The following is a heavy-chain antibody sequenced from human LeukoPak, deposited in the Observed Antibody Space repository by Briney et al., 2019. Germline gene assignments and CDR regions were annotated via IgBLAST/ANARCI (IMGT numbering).Heavy chain of an antibody. J-gene: IGHJ4*02. CDR2: IVPTASDR. D-gene: IGHD1-14*01. CDR3: ATETNGRHYDY. Sequence: GGSLRLSCTASGLTFSTSGFNWVRQAPGKGLGWVASIVPTASDRYHADSIKCRFTISRDNANNFLYLQMNSLRAEATAVYYCATETNGRHYDYWGQGTLLTVSS. CDR1: GLTFSTSG. V-gene: IGHV3-21*06.